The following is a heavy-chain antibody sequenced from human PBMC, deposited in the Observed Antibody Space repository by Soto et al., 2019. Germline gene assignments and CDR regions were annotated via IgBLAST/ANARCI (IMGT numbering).Heavy chain of an antibody. CDR1: GYTFTNYD. Sequence: QVQLVQSGAEIRKPGASVRVSCKASGYTFTNYDVNWVRQVPGQGLEWMGWLNPGSGDTGYAQKFQRRVTMARNTSIGPAYMELSSLRSGDTAIYYCARMASFDTLTWFDPWGQGTLVTVSS. V-gene: IGHV1-8*01. J-gene: IGHJ5*02. CDR2: LNPGSGDT. D-gene: IGHD3-16*01. CDR3: ARMASFDTLTWFDP.